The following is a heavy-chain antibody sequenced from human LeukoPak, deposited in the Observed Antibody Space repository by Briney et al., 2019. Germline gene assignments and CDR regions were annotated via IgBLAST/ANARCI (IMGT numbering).Heavy chain of an antibody. J-gene: IGHJ4*02. CDR3: ARERRLDGSGSYYTTETNTLGN. CDR2: INPNSGGT. V-gene: IGHV1-2*02. Sequence: ASVKVSCKASGYTVTGYYMHWVRQAPGQGLGWMGWINPNSGGTNYAQKFQGRVTMTRDTSISTAYMELSRLRSDDTAVYYCARERRLDGSGSYYTTETNTLGNWGQGTLVTVSS. D-gene: IGHD3-10*01. CDR1: GYTVTGYY.